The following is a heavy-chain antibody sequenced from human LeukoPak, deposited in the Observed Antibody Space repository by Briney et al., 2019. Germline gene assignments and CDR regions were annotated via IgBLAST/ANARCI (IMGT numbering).Heavy chain of an antibody. CDR2: TNQVGSSK. Sequence: GGSLRLSCAASGFTFTTYWMGWVRQAPGKGPEWVANTNQVGSSKYFVDSVKGRFIISRDNAKNSLYLQMNSLRDEDTAVYYCANLGPPGRDHYLESWGQGTLVTVSS. D-gene: IGHD5-24*01. V-gene: IGHV3-7*01. J-gene: IGHJ4*02. CDR1: GFTFTTYW. CDR3: ANLGPPGRDHYLES.